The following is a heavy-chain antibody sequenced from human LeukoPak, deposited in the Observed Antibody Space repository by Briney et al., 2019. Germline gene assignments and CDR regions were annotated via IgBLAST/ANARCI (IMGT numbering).Heavy chain of an antibody. J-gene: IGHJ4*02. CDR3: ARANFLYCSSTTCLFDY. CDR2: INPNSGDT. CDR1: VYTFTVYY. D-gene: IGHD2-2*01. V-gene: IGHV1-2*02. Sequence: ASVKLSCKASVYTFTVYYLHWVRQAPGQGFEWMGWINPNSGDTNYAQKFQGRVTMTRDTSISTAHMEMSRLRSDDTAVYYCARANFLYCSSTTCLFDYWGQGTLVTVSS.